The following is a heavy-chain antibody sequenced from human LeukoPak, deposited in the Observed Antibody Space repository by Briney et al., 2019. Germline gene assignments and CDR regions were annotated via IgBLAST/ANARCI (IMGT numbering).Heavy chain of an antibody. CDR3: AKEGRWNPIDY. J-gene: IGHJ4*02. CDR2: ISGSGGST. V-gene: IGHV3-23*01. CDR1: GFTFTDFY. D-gene: IGHD5-24*01. Sequence: GGSLRLSCAASGFTFTDFYMNWVRQAPGKGLEWVSAISGSGGSTYYADSVKGRFTISRDNSKNTLYLQMNSLRAEDTAVYYCAKEGRWNPIDYWGQGTLVTVSS.